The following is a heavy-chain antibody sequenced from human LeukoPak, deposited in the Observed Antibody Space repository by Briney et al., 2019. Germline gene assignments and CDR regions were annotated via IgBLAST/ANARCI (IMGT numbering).Heavy chain of an antibody. V-gene: IGHV4-59*10. CDR3: ARGPYSYDSSGAFDI. J-gene: IGHJ3*02. D-gene: IGHD3-22*01. Sequence: TSETLSLTCAVYGGSFSGYYWSWIRQPAGKGLEWIGRISSSGSTNYNPSLKSRVTISVDTSKNQFSLKLSSVTAADTAVYFCARGPYSYDSSGAFDIWGQGTMVTVSS. CDR2: ISSSGST. CDR1: GGSFSGYY.